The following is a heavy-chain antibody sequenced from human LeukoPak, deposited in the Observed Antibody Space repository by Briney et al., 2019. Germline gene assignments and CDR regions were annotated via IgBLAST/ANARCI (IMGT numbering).Heavy chain of an antibody. CDR3: ARGEYSSSWASDY. J-gene: IGHJ4*02. V-gene: IGHV3-48*03. CDR1: TFSFGDYT. D-gene: IGHD6-13*01. Sequence: AGGSLRLSCTASTFSFGDYTMSWVRQAPGKGLEWVSSISSRGDAIDYADSVKCRFTISRDNAKNSLYLQMNSLRAEDTAVYYCARGEYSSSWASDYWGQGTLVTVSS. CDR2: ISSRGDAI.